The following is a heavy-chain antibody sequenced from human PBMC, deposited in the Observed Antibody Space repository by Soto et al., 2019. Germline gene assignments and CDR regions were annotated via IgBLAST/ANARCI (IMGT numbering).Heavy chain of an antibody. V-gene: IGHV3-11*05. Sequence: QVQLVESGGGLVNTGGSLRLSCAASGFTFSDYYMSWIRQAPGKGLEWVSYISTRSSYTDYADSVKGRFTISRDNAKNSLYLQMHSLRAEDTAVYYCARDHGAVAEVAGINDYWGHGTLVTVSS. CDR3: ARDHGAVAEVAGINDY. CDR1: GFTFSDYY. CDR2: ISTRSSYT. J-gene: IGHJ4*01. D-gene: IGHD6-19*01.